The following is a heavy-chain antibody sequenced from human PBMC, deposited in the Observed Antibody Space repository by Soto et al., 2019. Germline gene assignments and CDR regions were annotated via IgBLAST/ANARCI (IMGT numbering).Heavy chain of an antibody. J-gene: IGHJ3*02. D-gene: IGHD2-15*01. CDR1: GRASSRYT. Sequence: KLSSEPTGRASSRYTMNRSRDAAALGLEWMGGIIPIFGTANYAQKFQGRVTITADESTSTAYMELSSLRSEDTAVYYCARGVCSGGSCYYSNAFDIWVQVTTFTVS. V-gene: IGHV1-69*01. CDR3: ARGVCSGGSCYYSNAFDI. CDR2: IIPIFGTA.